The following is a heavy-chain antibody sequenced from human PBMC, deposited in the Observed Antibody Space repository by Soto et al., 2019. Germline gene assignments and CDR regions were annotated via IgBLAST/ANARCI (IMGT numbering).Heavy chain of an antibody. J-gene: IGHJ6*02. D-gene: IGHD6-19*01. CDR1: GYTFTGCY. CDR2: INPNSGGT. Sequence: ASVKVSCKASGYTFTGCYMHWVRQAPGQGLEWMGWINPNSGGTNYAQKFQGWVTMTRDTSISTAYMELSRLRSDDTAVYYCAREGPGAGIFVGYYYGMDVWGQGTTVTVS. CDR3: AREGPGAGIFVGYYYGMDV. V-gene: IGHV1-2*04.